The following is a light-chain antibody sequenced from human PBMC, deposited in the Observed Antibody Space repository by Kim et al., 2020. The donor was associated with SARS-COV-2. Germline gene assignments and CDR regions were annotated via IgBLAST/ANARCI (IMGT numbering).Light chain of an antibody. Sequence: DIQMTQSPSSLSASVGDRVTITCRTTQSISSHLNWYQQKPGRAPKLLISAASTLQGGVPSRFSGSGSETDFTLTISSLQPEDFATYFCQQSYITPFTFGPGTTVDSK. CDR3: QQSYITPFT. CDR2: AAS. V-gene: IGKV1-39*01. J-gene: IGKJ3*01. CDR1: QSISSH.